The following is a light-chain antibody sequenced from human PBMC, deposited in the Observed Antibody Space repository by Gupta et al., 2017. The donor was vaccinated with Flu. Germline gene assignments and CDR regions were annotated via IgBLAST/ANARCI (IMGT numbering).Light chain of an antibody. CDR2: RND. J-gene: IGLJ3*02. Sequence: QSAVTQPLSASGTPAPGVTIACFGGRSNIGSNYVYWYHQLPGTAPKLLIYRNDQLPSGVPDRFSGSKSGTSASLAISGLRSEDDANYSCAAWDDSLRGRLFGGGTKLTVL. V-gene: IGLV1-47*01. CDR1: RSNIGSNY. CDR3: AAWDDSLRGRL.